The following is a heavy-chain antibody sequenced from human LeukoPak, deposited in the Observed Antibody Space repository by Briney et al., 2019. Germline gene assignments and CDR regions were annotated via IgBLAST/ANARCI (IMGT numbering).Heavy chain of an antibody. D-gene: IGHD2-2*03. J-gene: IGHJ4*02. CDR3: ASRSNGYCSSTSCQPSDY. V-gene: IGHV4-39*07. Sequence: SETLSLTCTVSGGSISSSSYYWGWIRQPPGKGLEWIGSIYYSGSTNYNPSLKSRVTISVDTSKNQFSLKLSSVTAADTAVYYCASRSNGYCSSTSCQPSDYWGQGTLVTVSS. CDR1: GGSISSSSYY. CDR2: IYYSGST.